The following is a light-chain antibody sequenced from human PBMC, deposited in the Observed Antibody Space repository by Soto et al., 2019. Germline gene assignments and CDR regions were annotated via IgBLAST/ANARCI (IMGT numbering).Light chain of an antibody. V-gene: IGKV3-15*01. Sequence: EIVMTQSPATLSVSPGERATLSCRASQSISSSYLAWYQQKPGQAPRLLIYGASTRATGIPTRFSGSVSGTEFTLTIINLQSEDFAVYYCQQYNNWPPLTFGGGTKVEIK. CDR3: QQYNNWPPLT. J-gene: IGKJ4*01. CDR2: GAS. CDR1: QSISSSY.